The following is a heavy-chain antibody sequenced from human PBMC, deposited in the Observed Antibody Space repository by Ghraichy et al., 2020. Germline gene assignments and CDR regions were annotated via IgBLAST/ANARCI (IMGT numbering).Heavy chain of an antibody. J-gene: IGHJ6*02. D-gene: IGHD3-3*01. V-gene: IGHV4-59*01. CDR3: ARVPYDLWSGQTEYYYYYGMDV. CDR1: GGSISSYY. CDR2: IYYSGST. Sequence: SETLSLTCTVSGGSISSYYWSWIRQPPGKGLEWIGYIYYSGSTNYNPSLKSRVTISVDTSKDPFSLKLSSVTAADTAVYYCARVPYDLWSGQTEYYYYYGMDVWGQGNTVTVSS.